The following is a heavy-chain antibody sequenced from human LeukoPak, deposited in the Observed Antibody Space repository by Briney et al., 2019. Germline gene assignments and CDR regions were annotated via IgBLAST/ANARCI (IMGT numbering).Heavy chain of an antibody. CDR1: GGSISSYY. J-gene: IGHJ6*02. V-gene: IGHV4-59*08. CDR2: IYYSGST. Sequence: SETLSLTCTVSGGSISSYYWSWIRQPPGKGLEWVGYIYYSGSTNYNPSLKSRVTISVDTSKNQFSLKLSSVTAADTAVYYCARLPYGMDVWGQGTTVTVSS. CDR3: ARLPYGMDV.